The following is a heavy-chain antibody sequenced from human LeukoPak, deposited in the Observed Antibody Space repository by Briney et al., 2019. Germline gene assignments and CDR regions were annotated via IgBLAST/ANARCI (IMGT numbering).Heavy chain of an antibody. CDR3: AKSWSGYYHYYMDV. CDR1: GFTFSTYA. J-gene: IGHJ6*03. V-gene: IGHV3-30*02. Sequence: GGSLRLSCATSGFTFSTYAMHWVRQAPGKGLEWVASIRNDGTNKNHVDSVKGRFTISRDNFKNTLFLQMDSLRPDDTAIYYCAKSWSGYYHYYMDVWGKGTTVTVSS. CDR2: IRNDGTNK. D-gene: IGHD3-3*01.